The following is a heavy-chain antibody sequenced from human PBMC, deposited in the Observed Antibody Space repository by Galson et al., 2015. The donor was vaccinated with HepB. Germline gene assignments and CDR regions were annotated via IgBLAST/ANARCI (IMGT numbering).Heavy chain of an antibody. J-gene: IGHJ4*02. CDR2: IIPILGIA. Sequence: SVKVSCKASGGTFSSYTISWVRQAPGQGLEWMGRIIPILGIANYAQKFQGRVTITADKSTSTAYMELSSLRSEDTAVYYCARDRGIAAAGTFDYWGQGTLVTVSS. CDR3: ARDRGIAAAGTFDY. D-gene: IGHD6-13*01. V-gene: IGHV1-69*04. CDR1: GGTFSSYT.